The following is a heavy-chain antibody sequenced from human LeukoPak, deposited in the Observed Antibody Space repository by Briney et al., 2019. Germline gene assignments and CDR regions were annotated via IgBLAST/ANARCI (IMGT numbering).Heavy chain of an antibody. V-gene: IGHV4-59*01. CDR3: ARGIPSSNSFDY. CDR2: IYYSGST. CDR1: RGSITSNY. Sequence: SETLSLTCTVSRGSITSNYWSWIRQPPGKGLEWIGYIYYSGSTHYNPSLKSRVTISTDTSKNQFSLRLNSVTAADTAVYYCARGIPSSNSFDYWGQGTLVTVSS. J-gene: IGHJ4*02. D-gene: IGHD2-2*01.